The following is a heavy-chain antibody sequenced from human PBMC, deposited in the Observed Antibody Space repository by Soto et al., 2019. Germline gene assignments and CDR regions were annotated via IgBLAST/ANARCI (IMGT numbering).Heavy chain of an antibody. CDR2: ISGPGGST. J-gene: IGHJ5*02. Sequence: EVQLLESGGGLVQPGGSLRLSCAASGFTFSNYAMTWVRQAAGKGLEWVSSISGPGGSTYYADSVQGRFTVSRDNSKNTLFLQMNSLRAADTALDYCARDERIAVAGTDTWGQGILVTVTS. CDR3: ARDERIAVAGTDT. CDR1: GFTFSNYA. V-gene: IGHV3-23*01. D-gene: IGHD6-19*01.